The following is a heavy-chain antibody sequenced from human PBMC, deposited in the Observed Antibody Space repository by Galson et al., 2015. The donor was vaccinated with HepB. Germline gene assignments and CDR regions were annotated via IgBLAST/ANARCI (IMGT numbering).Heavy chain of an antibody. J-gene: IGHJ4*02. Sequence: SLRLSCAASGFTFSDYYMSWIRQAPGKGLEWVSYISSSGSTIYYADSVKGRFTISRDNAKNSLYLQMNSLRAEDTAVYYCARGMATKEPPNDYWGQGTLVTVSS. CDR1: GFTFSDYY. D-gene: IGHD5-24*01. V-gene: IGHV3-11*04. CDR2: ISSSGSTI. CDR3: ARGMATKEPPNDY.